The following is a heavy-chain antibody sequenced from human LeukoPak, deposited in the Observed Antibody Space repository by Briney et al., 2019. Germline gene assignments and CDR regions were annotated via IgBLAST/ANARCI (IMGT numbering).Heavy chain of an antibody. Sequence: PSETLSLTCTVSGGSISGYYWGWIRQPPGKGLELIGYIYYSGSTNYNPSLKSRVTISVDTSKNQFSLKLSSVTAADTAVYYCARLRENYYYDSSGIIDYWGQGTLVTVSS. CDR3: ARLRENYYYDSSGIIDY. V-gene: IGHV4-59*08. CDR2: IYYSGST. D-gene: IGHD3-22*01. J-gene: IGHJ4*02. CDR1: GGSISGYY.